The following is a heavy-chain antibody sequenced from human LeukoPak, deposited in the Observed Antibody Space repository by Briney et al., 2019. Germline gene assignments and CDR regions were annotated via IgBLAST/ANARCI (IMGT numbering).Heavy chain of an antibody. CDR2: ISLASSYI. D-gene: IGHD3-16*01. V-gene: IGHV3-21*01. J-gene: IGHJ2*01. CDR3: ARGLAVLTVDWYFDL. CDR1: GFTFSSYS. Sequence: GGSLRLSCAASGFTFSSYSMIWVRQAPGKGLEWVSFISLASSYISSAYSAKGRFTISRDNANNSLSLQMNSLRAGDTAVCYCARGLAVLTVDWYFDLWGGGTLVTVSS.